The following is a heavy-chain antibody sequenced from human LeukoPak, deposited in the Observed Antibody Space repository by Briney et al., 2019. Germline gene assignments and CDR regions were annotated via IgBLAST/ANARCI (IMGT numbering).Heavy chain of an antibody. J-gene: IGHJ4*02. V-gene: IGHV3-53*01. Sequence: VIYTGGGRYYADSVRGRSTISRDTSKNMVFLQMNSLRVEDTAVYYCARGIDYWGRGTLVTVSS. CDR3: ARGIDY. CDR2: IYTGGGR.